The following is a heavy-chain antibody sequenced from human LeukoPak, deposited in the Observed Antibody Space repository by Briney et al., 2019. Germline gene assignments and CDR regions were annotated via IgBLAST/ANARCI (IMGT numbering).Heavy chain of an antibody. CDR3: ARDGGDYYDSSGCFDY. Sequence: SETLSLTCTVSGGSISSSSYYWGWIRQPPGKGLEWIGSIYYSGSTNYNPSLKSRVTISVDKSKNQFSLKLSSVTAADTAVYYCARDGGDYYDSSGCFDYWGQGTLVTVSS. D-gene: IGHD3-22*01. J-gene: IGHJ4*02. CDR2: IYYSGST. CDR1: GGSISSSSYY. V-gene: IGHV4-39*07.